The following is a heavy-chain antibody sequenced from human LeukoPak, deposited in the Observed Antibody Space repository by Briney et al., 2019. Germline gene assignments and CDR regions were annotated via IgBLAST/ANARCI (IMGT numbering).Heavy chain of an antibody. CDR2: ISSSSSYI. V-gene: IGHV3-21*01. CDR3: APMIYCSSTSCYGVDY. D-gene: IGHD2-2*01. CDR1: GFTFSSYS. Sequence: PGGSLRLSCAASGFTFSSYSMNWVRQAPGKGLEWVSSISSSSSYIYYADSVKGRFTISRDNAKNSLYLQMNSLRAEDTAVYYCAPMIYCSSTSCYGVDYWGQGTLVTVSS. J-gene: IGHJ4*02.